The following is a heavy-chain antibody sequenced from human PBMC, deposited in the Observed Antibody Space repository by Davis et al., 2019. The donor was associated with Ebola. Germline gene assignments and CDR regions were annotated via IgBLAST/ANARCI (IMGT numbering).Heavy chain of an antibody. D-gene: IGHD3-10*01. CDR3: ARVSSWVGGGDSSVP. CDR2: IIPIFGTA. CDR1: AGTFSSYA. Sequence: SVKVSCKASAGTFSSYAISWVRQAPGQGLEWMGGIIPIFGTANYAQKFQGRVTITADESTSTAYMELRSLTSDDTAVYYCARVSSWVGGGDSSVPWGQGTLVTVSS. V-gene: IGHV1-69*13. J-gene: IGHJ5*02.